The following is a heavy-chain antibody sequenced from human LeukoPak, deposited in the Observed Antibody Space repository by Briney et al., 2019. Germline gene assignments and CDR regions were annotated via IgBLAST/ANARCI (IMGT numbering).Heavy chain of an antibody. CDR2: ISGSGDST. CDR1: GFTFSNYA. D-gene: IGHD5-24*01. CDR3: AKDYASDMATAPFDY. J-gene: IGHJ4*02. Sequence: GGSLRLSCAASGFTFSNYAMSWVRQAPGKGLEWVSVISGSGDSTYYADSVKGRFTISRDNSKNTLYLQMNSLRAEDTAVYYCAKDYASDMATAPFDYWGQGTLVTVSS. V-gene: IGHV3-23*01.